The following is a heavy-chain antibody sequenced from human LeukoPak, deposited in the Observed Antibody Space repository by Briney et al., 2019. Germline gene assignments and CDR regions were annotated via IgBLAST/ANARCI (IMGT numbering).Heavy chain of an antibody. V-gene: IGHV3-21*01. Sequence: TGGSLRLSCAASGFTFSSYSMNWVRQAPGKGLEWVSSISSSSSYIYYADSVKGRFTSSRDNAKNSLYLQMNSLRAEDTAVYYCARPLDYSNKALDYWGQGTLVTVSS. CDR2: ISSSSSYI. CDR3: ARPLDYSNKALDY. CDR1: GFTFSSYS. J-gene: IGHJ4*02. D-gene: IGHD4-11*01.